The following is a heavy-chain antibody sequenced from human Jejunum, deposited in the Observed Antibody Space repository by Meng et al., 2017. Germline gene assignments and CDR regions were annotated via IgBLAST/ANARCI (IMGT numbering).Heavy chain of an antibody. Sequence: SETLSLTCAFYGGSFSAYYWSWIRQPPGKGLEWIGEIKHSGSTNYNPDLKRRVTISVETSKNQFSLRMSSVTAAYTAVYYCERGRLIVVITGYYHYTGMDVWGQGTMVTVSS. CDR1: GGSFSAYY. CDR2: IKHSGST. CDR3: ERGRLIVVITGYYHYTGMDV. V-gene: IGHV4-34*01. D-gene: IGHD3-22*01. J-gene: IGHJ6*02.